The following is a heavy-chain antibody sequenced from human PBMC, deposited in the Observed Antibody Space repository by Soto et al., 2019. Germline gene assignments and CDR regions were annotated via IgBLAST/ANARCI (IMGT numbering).Heavy chain of an antibody. CDR3: AKDPSYYYGSGVNWFDP. D-gene: IGHD3-10*01. J-gene: IGHJ5*02. Sequence: PGGSLRLSCAASGFTFSSYALSWVRQAPGRSLEWISAISGSGGSTYYADSVKGRFTISRDNSKNTLYLQMNSLRAEDTAVYYCAKDPSYYYGSGVNWFDPWGQGTLVTVSS. CDR2: ISGSGGST. CDR1: GFTFSSYA. V-gene: IGHV3-23*01.